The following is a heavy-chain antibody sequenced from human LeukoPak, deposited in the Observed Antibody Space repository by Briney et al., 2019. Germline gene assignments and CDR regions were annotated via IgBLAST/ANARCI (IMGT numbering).Heavy chain of an antibody. CDR1: GGSISSSSYY. Sequence: SETLSLTCTVSGGSISSSSYYWGWIRQPPGKGLELIGSIYYSGSTYYNLSLKSRVTISVDTSKNQFSLKLSSVTAADTAVYYCARLYSSSWYYFDYWGQGTLVTVSS. CDR3: ARLYSSSWYYFDY. V-gene: IGHV4-39*07. D-gene: IGHD6-13*01. J-gene: IGHJ4*02. CDR2: IYYSGST.